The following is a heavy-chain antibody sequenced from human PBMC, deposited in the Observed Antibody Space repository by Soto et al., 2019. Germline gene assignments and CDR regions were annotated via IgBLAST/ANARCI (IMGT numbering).Heavy chain of an antibody. D-gene: IGHD5-18*01. CDR1: GGSISSYY. V-gene: IGHV4-59*01. CDR3: ARDQYSYGYGLKYYGMDV. J-gene: IGHJ6*02. Sequence: SETLSLTCTVPGGSISSYYWSWIRQPPGKGLEWIGYMYNTGSTIYNPSLKSRVTISVDTSKNQFSLKLSSVTAAATAVYYCARDQYSYGYGLKYYGMDVWGQGTRVTVCS. CDR2: MYNTGST.